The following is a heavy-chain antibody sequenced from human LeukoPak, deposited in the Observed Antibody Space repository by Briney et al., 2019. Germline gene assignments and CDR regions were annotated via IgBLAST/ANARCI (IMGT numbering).Heavy chain of an antibody. CDR2: ISADGGST. Sequence: PGGSLRLSCVASGFTFSTYAMSWVRQAPGKGLEWVSTISADGGSTYYADSVRGRFIISRDNSKNTLYLQMSSLRAEDTAVHYCAGYSYTRGFDPWGQGTLVTVSS. D-gene: IGHD6-13*01. V-gene: IGHV3-23*01. J-gene: IGHJ5*02. CDR3: AGYSYTRGFDP. CDR1: GFTFSTYA.